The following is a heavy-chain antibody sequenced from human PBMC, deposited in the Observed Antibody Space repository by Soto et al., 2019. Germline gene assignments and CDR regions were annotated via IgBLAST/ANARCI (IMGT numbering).Heavy chain of an antibody. V-gene: IGHV5-51*01. Sequence: GDCMKISCKGSGYSFTSYWIAWVRQMPGKGLESMGIIYPGDSDTRYSPSFQGHVTISADESTNTAYLQWSSLKPSATPIPYCARRGRIKAGMEVWGQGTRVTVSS. CDR3: ARRGRIKAGMEV. CDR1: GYSFTSYW. D-gene: IGHD2-21*01. J-gene: IGHJ6*02. CDR2: IYPGDSDT.